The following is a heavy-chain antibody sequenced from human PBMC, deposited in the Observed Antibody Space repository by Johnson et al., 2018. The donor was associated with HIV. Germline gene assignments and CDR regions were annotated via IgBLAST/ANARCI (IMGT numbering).Heavy chain of an antibody. CDR3: ARGGLWFRATHDTFDI. CDR1: GFTFSDYY. D-gene: IGHD3-10*01. Sequence: QVQLVESGGGLVQPGGSLRLSCAASGFTFSDYYMSWIRQAPGKGLEWISYIISSGSTIYYAASVKGRFTISRDNAKNSLYLQMNSLRAEDTAVYYCARGGLWFRATHDTFDIWGQGTMVTVSS. CDR2: IISSGSTI. V-gene: IGHV3-11*04. J-gene: IGHJ3*02.